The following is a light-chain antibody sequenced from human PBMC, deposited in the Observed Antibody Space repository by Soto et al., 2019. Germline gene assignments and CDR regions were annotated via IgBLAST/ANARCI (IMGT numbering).Light chain of an antibody. CDR2: DAS. CDR3: QQYNSYSPT. V-gene: IGKV1-5*01. J-gene: IGKJ1*01. CDR1: ESIRTL. Sequence: DIQMTQSPSTLSASIGDRVTITWVSSESIRTLLAWYQHKPGKAPKFLIYDASSLESGVPSRFSGSGSETEFTLTISGLQPGDSATYYCQQYNSYSPTFGQGTKVDIK.